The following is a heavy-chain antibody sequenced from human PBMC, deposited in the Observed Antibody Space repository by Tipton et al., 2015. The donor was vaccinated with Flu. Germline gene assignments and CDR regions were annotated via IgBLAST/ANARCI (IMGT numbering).Heavy chain of an antibody. CDR3: ARLRANYYDSSGYSDY. D-gene: IGHD3-22*01. CDR2: IYYSGST. CDR1: GGSISSSSYY. V-gene: IGHV4-39*07. J-gene: IGHJ4*02. Sequence: LRLSCTVSGGSISSSSYYWGWIRQPPGEGLEWIGSIYYSGSTYYNPSLKSRATISVDTSKNQFSLKLSSVTAADTAVYYCARLRANYYDSSGYSDYWGQGTLVTVSS.